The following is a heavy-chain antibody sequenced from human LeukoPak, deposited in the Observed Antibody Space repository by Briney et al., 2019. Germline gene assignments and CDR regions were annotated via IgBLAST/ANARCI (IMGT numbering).Heavy chain of an antibody. CDR2: ISAHGGDT. CDR3: ANWQSGSRVFFDY. CDR1: GFSFSSYA. V-gene: IGHV3-23*01. D-gene: IGHD1-26*01. Sequence: GGSLRLSCAASGFSFSSYALSWVRQAPGKGPEWVSAISAHGGDTYYADSVKGRFTVSRDNSKNTLHLHMNSLRAEDTAVYFCANWQSGSRVFFDYWGQGTLVTVSS. J-gene: IGHJ4*02.